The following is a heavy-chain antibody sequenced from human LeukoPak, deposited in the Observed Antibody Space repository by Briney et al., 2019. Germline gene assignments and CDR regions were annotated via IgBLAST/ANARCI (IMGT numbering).Heavy chain of an antibody. CDR3: ARVSNYDSSGYCDFDY. D-gene: IGHD3-22*01. CDR2: INANSGGT. Sequence: GASVKVSCKASGYTFSGYYMHWVRQAPGQGLEWMGRINANSGGTHYARKFQGRVTMIRDTSITTVYMELSRLRSDDTAVYYCARVSNYDSSGYCDFDYWGQGTLVTVSS. CDR1: GYTFSGYY. J-gene: IGHJ4*02. V-gene: IGHV1-2*06.